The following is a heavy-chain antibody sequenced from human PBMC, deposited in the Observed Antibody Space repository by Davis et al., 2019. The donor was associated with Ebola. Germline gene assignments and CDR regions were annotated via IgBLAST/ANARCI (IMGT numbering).Heavy chain of an antibody. V-gene: IGHV4-30-2*01. CDR3: ARSLGYSYGYRYSHTAPP. J-gene: IGHJ4*02. D-gene: IGHD5-18*01. CDR2: IYHSGST. CDR1: GGSISSGGYS. Sequence: SQTLSLTCAVSGGSISSGGYSWSWIRQPPGKGLEWIGYIYHSGSTYYNPSLKSRVTISVDTSKNQFSLKLSSVTAADTAVYYCARSLGYSYGYRYSHTAPPWGQGTLVTVSS.